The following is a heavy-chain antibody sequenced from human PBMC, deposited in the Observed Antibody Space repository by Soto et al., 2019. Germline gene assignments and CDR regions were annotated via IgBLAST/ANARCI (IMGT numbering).Heavy chain of an antibody. Sequence: VQLLESGGGLVQPGGSLRLSCVVSGFTLGYYGVTWVRQAPGKGLEWVSGFSGGSGTTHYRDSVRGRFTISRDNAKNSVYLQMNSLRDEDTAVYYCARDPGPYGMDVWGQGTTVSVSS. CDR2: FSGGSGTT. V-gene: IGHV3-23*01. CDR1: GFTLGYYG. CDR3: ARDPGPYGMDV. J-gene: IGHJ6*02.